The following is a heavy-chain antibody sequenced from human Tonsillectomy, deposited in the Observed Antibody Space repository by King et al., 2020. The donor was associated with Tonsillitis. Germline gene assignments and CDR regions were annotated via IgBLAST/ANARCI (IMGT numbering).Heavy chain of an antibody. CDR1: GFTFSSYS. D-gene: IGHD2-2*01. CDR2: ISSSSSYL. V-gene: IGHV3-21*01. Sequence: VQLVESGGGLVKPGGSLRLSCAASGFTFSSYSMNWVRQAPGKGLEWVSSISSSSSYLYYPDSVKGRFTISRDNAKNSLYLQMNSLRAEDTAVYYCAGDGGDQLLSNWFDPWGQGTLVTVSS. J-gene: IGHJ5*02. CDR3: AGDGGDQLLSNWFDP.